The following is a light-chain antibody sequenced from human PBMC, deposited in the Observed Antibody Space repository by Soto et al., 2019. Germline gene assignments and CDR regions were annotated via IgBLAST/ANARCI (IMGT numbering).Light chain of an antibody. CDR1: QTVSDNY. CDR3: QQYGTSPMFS. J-gene: IGKJ2*03. Sequence: EIVLTQSPGTLSLSPGERATLSCRASQTVSDNYLAWYQQKPGQAPRLLIYGASNRAAGIPDRFSGSGSGTDFSLTISRREPEDFAVYYCQQYGTSPMFSLGQGTKLEI. CDR2: GAS. V-gene: IGKV3-20*01.